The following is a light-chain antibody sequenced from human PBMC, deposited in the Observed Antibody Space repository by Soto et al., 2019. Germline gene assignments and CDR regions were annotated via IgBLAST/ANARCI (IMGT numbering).Light chain of an antibody. CDR2: DAS. V-gene: IGKV1-33*01. CDR1: QSISIY. CDR3: QQYDILPIT. J-gene: IGKJ5*01. Sequence: DIQMTQSPASLSGSVVDRFTITFRASQSISIYLNWYQLKPGKAPNLLIYDASNLEIGVPSRFSGSGSGTHFTFTISSLQTEDIGTYYCQQYDILPITFGRGTRLEIK.